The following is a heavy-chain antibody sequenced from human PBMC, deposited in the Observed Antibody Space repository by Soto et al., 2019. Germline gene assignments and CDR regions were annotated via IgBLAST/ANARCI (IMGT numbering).Heavy chain of an antibody. CDR3: ARDALAYCGGDCYPRYNWFDP. CDR2: INPSGGST. V-gene: IGHV1-46*01. CDR1: GDTFTSYY. J-gene: IGHJ5*02. Sequence: ASVEVSCKASGDTFTSYYMHWVRHAPGQGLEWMGIINPSGGSTSYAQKFQGRVTMTRDTSTSTVYMELSSLRSEDTAVYYCARDALAYCGGDCYPRYNWFDPWGQGTPVIVSS. D-gene: IGHD2-21*02.